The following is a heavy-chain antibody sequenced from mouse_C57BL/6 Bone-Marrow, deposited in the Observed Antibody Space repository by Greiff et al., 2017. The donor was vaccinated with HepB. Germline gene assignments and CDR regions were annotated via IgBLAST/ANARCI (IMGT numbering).Heavy chain of an antibody. V-gene: IGHV14-3*01. CDR3: ALPFITTVVVPFDY. CDR1: GFNIKNTY. D-gene: IGHD1-1*01. J-gene: IGHJ2*01. CDR2: IDPANGNT. Sequence: EVQLQQSVAELVRPGASVKLSCTASGFNIKNTYMHWVKQRPEQGLEWIGRIDPANGNTKYAPKLQDKATITADTSSNTAYLQLSSLTSEDTAIYYCALPFITTVVVPFDYWGQGTTLTVSS.